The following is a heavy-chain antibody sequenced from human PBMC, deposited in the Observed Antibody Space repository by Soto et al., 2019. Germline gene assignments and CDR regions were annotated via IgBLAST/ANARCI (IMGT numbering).Heavy chain of an antibody. CDR1: GFTFSDEN. CDR2: ISGGGSYI. Sequence: GGSLRLSCSASGFTFSDENMSWVRQVPGKGLEWVSGISGGGSYIFYADSVQGRFSISRDNAKNSLFLEMDSLRVEDTAVYYCARDSDCHSTSCFFPPHVWGQGTTVTVSS. D-gene: IGHD1-1*01. J-gene: IGHJ6*02. CDR3: ARDSDCHSTSCFFPPHV. V-gene: IGHV3-21*06.